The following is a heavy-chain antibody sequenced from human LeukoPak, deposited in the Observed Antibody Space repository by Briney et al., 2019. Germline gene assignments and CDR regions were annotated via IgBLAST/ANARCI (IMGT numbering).Heavy chain of an antibody. J-gene: IGHJ4*02. CDR2: ISSSSSYI. CDR3: ARDVSGSYSYFDY. D-gene: IGHD1-26*01. CDR1: GFTFSIYS. Sequence: GGSLRLSCAASGFTFSIYSMNWVRQSPGKGLEWVSSISSSSSYIYYADSVKGRFTISRDNAKNSLYLQMNSLRAEDTAVYYCARDVSGSYSYFDYWGQGTLVTVSS. V-gene: IGHV3-21*01.